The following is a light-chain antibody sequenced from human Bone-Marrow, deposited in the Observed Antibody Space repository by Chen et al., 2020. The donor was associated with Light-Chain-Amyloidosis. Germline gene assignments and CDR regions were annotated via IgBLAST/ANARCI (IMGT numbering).Light chain of an antibody. CDR2: NTN. CDR1: SASVSTSYY. V-gene: IGLV8-61*01. CDR3: VLYLGSGISV. Sequence: QTVVTQEPSFSVSPGGTVTLTCGLSSASVSTSYYPSWYQQTPGQAPRTLIYNTNTRSSGVPDRFSGSILGNKAALTITGVQADDESDYYCVLYLGSGISVFGGGTKLTVL. J-gene: IGLJ3*02.